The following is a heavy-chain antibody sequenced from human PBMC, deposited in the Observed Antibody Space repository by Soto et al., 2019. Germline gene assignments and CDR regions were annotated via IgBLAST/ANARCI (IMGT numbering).Heavy chain of an antibody. J-gene: IGHJ5*02. CDR3: ATVPTVGTPLGTNWLDP. CDR2: IIPIFGTA. D-gene: IGHD4-17*01. CDR1: GGTFSSSA. Sequence: SSVKVSCKASGGTFSSSAISWVRQAPGQGLEWMGGIIPIFGTANYAQKFQGRVTITADESTSTAYMELSSLRSEDTAVYYCATVPTVGTPLGTNWLDPWGQGTLVTVSS. V-gene: IGHV1-69*13.